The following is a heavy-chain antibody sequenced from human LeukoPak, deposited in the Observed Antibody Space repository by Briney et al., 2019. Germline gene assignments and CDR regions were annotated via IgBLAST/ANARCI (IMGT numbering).Heavy chain of an antibody. Sequence: SETLSLTCTVSGGSISSYYWSWIRQPPGNGLEWIGYIYYSGSTNYNPSLKSRVTISVDTSKNQFSLKLSSVTAADTAVYYCARHLNLIWVGAPRYFDLWGRGTLVTVSS. D-gene: IGHD3-10*01. V-gene: IGHV4-59*08. CDR1: GGSISSYY. J-gene: IGHJ2*01. CDR2: IYYSGST. CDR3: ARHLNLIWVGAPRYFDL.